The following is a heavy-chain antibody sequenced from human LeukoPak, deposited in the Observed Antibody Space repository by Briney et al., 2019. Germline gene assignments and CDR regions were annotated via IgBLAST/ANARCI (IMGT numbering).Heavy chain of an antibody. Sequence: GGSLRLSCAASGFTFSNFAMSWVRQAPGKGLECVSAISGSGGTTYYADSVKGRFTISRDNSKTTLYLQMNSLRAEDTAVYYCAKDTTVVTPRALDYWGQGSLVTVSS. CDR2: ISGSGGTT. J-gene: IGHJ4*02. CDR1: GFTFSNFA. V-gene: IGHV3-23*01. D-gene: IGHD4-23*01. CDR3: AKDTTVVTPRALDY.